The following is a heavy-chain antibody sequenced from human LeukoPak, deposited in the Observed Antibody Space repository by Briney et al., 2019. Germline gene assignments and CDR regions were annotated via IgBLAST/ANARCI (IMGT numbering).Heavy chain of an antibody. V-gene: IGHV4-38-2*02. D-gene: IGHD4-17*01. CDR2: IYHSGST. Sequence: SETLSLTCTVSGYSISSGYYWGWIRQPPGKGLEWIGSIYHSGSTYYNPSLKSRVTISVDTSKNQFSLKLSSVTAADTAVYYCAKDLHVRSSSTVTTGGVDSWGQGTLVTVSS. CDR3: AKDLHVRSSSTVTTGGVDS. J-gene: IGHJ4*02. CDR1: GYSISSGYY.